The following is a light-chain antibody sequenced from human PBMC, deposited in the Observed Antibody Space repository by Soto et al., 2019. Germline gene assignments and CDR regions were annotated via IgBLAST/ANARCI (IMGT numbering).Light chain of an antibody. V-gene: IGKV1-27*01. CDR2: SAS. CDR3: DLT. Sequence: DIPLTQSPSSLSASVGDRVTITSRVSQGISSYLNWYRQKPGKVPKLLIYSASNLQSGVPSRFSGSGSGTDFTLTISSLQPEDVTTYYVDLTFGPGTKVDI. CDR1: QGISSY. J-gene: IGKJ3*01.